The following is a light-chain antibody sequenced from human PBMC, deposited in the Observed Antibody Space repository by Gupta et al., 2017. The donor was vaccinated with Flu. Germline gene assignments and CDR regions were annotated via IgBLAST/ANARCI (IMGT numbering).Light chain of an antibody. Sequence: DIQMAQSPSSLSASVGDRVTITCRADQTVSNYLSWYQQKPGKAPRLLISSASHLESGVPSRFRGSGSGTNFILTIDNLQPDDFATYYCLQGVTTPLTFGPGTNVHIQ. CDR3: LQGVTTPLT. CDR2: SAS. J-gene: IGKJ3*01. CDR1: QTVSNY. V-gene: IGKV1-39*01.